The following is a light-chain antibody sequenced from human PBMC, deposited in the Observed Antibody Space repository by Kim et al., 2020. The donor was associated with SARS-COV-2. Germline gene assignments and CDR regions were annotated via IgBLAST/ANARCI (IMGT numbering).Light chain of an antibody. CDR3: QVWDISSAHWV. V-gene: IGLV3-21*04. CDR2: YDS. CDR1: NIGVKS. Sequence: APGKPARITCGGQNIGVKSVHWYQQKPGQAPLLVISYDSDRPSGIPERLSGSNSGNSATLSISRVEAGDEADYYCQVWDISSAHWVFGGGTKLTVL. J-gene: IGLJ3*02.